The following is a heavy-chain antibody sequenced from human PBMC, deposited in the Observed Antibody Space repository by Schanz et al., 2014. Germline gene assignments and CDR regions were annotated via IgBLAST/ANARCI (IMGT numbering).Heavy chain of an antibody. CDR1: GFTFSSYG. D-gene: IGHD5-12*01. CDR3: ARDEGRDGYNLAFDV. J-gene: IGHJ3*01. Sequence: VFLVESGGGLVQPGGSLRLSCAASGFTFSSYGMHWVRQVPGKGLEWVAVVCYDGSKKYYADSVKGRFIISRDSSKNTLFLQMNSLRADDTAVYFCARDEGRDGYNLAFDVWGQGTLVTVSS. V-gene: IGHV3-33*01. CDR2: VCYDGSKK.